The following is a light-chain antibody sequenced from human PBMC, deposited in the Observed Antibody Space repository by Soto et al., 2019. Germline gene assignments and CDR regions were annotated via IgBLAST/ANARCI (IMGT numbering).Light chain of an antibody. CDR1: SSDVGGYNY. V-gene: IGLV2-14*01. CDR2: DVS. Sequence: QSALTQPASVSGSPGQSITISCTGTSSDVGGYNYVPWYQQHPGKAPKLMIYDVSNRPSGVSNRFSGSKSGNTASLTISGLQAEDEADYYCSSYTSSSTLKVFGTGTKRTV. CDR3: SSYTSSSTLKV. J-gene: IGLJ1*01.